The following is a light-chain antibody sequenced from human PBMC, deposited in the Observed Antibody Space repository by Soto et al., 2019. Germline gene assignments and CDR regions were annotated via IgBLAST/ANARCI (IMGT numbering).Light chain of an antibody. CDR1: QSVSDT. CDR3: QQYNNWPWT. J-gene: IGKJ1*01. Sequence: EIVLTQSPVTLSLSPGARATLSCRASQSVSDTLAWYQQKPGQAPRLLIHGASTRAPGFPDRFSGSGSGTDFTLTISSLQSEDFAVYYCQQYNNWPWTFGQGTKVDIK. CDR2: GAS. V-gene: IGKV3D-15*01.